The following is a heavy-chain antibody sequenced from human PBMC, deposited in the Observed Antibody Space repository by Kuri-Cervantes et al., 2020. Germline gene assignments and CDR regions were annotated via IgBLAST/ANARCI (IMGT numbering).Heavy chain of an antibody. D-gene: IGHD3-16*02. Sequence: GESLKISCKGSGYSFTSYWIGWARQMPGKGLEWMGIIYPGDSDTRYSPSFQGQVTISADKSISTAYLQWSSLKASDTAMYYCAREMSYDYVWGSYRDAFDIWGQGTMVTVSS. V-gene: IGHV5-51*01. CDR3: AREMSYDYVWGSYRDAFDI. CDR1: GYSFTSYW. J-gene: IGHJ3*02. CDR2: IYPGDSDT.